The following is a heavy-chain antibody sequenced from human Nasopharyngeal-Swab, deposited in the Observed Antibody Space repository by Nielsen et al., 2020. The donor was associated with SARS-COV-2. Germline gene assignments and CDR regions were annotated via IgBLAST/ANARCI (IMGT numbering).Heavy chain of an antibody. CDR2: IKSDGSTT. V-gene: IGHV3-74*01. CDR1: GFTFSSYW. Sequence: GESLKISCAASGFTFSSYWMHWVRQAPGKGLVWVSLIKSDGSTTSYADSVKGRFTISRDNAKNTLYLQMNSLRAEDAAIYYCVKGSDYWGQGTLVTVSS. J-gene: IGHJ4*02. CDR3: VKGSDY.